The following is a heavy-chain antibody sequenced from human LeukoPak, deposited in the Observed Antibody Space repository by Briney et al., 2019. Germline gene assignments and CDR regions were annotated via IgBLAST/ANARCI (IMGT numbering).Heavy chain of an antibody. CDR2: IIPIFGIA. D-gene: IGHD5-24*01. Sequence: GASVKVSCKASGGTFSSYAISWVRQAPGQGLEWTGRIIPIFGIANYAQKFQGRVTITADKSTSTAYMELSSLRSEDTAVYYCARAIEMATIAWYFDYWGQGTLVTVSS. CDR1: GGTFSSYA. V-gene: IGHV1-69*04. J-gene: IGHJ4*02. CDR3: ARAIEMATIAWYFDY.